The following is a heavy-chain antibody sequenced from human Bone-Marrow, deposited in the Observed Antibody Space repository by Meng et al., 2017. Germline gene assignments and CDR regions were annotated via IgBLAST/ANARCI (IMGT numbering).Heavy chain of an antibody. CDR3: ARAGGVAVAGIFLGFDP. V-gene: IGHV4-4*07. Sequence: QVQVQEPGPGMVKPAETLSRTCTFSGGSISSYYWSWIRQPAGKGLEWIGRIYTSGSTNYNPSLKSRVTMSVDTSKNQFSLKLSSVTAADTAVYYCARAGGVAVAGIFLGFDPWGQGTLVTVSS. CDR2: IYTSGST. J-gene: IGHJ5*02. D-gene: IGHD6-19*01. CDR1: GGSISSYY.